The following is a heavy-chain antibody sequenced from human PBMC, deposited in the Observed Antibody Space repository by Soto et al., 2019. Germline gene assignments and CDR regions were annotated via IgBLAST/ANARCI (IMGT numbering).Heavy chain of an antibody. V-gene: IGHV1-8*01. J-gene: IGHJ6*03. CDR2: MNTNSGST. CDR1: GYTFTSYD. D-gene: IGHD3-10*01. CDR3: AGGGLLWFGERDYYMDV. Sequence: QVQLLQSGAEVKKPGASVKVSCKASGYTFTSYDINWVRQATGQGLGWMGWMNTNSGSTGYAQKCQGKVPITRNASRGNVYREVCRLGSDDTAVYYWAGGGLLWFGERDYYMDVWGKGTTVTVSS.